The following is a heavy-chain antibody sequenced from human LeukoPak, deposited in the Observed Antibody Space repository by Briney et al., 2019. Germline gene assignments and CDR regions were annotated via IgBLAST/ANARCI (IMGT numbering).Heavy chain of an antibody. CDR2: IYYSGST. CDR1: GFTFSDYY. J-gene: IGHJ4*02. CDR3: ARVFLIEAVFDY. V-gene: IGHV4-30-4*01. Sequence: LRLSCAASGFTFSDYYMSWIRQPPGKGLEWIGYIYYSGSTYYNPSLKSRVTISVDTSKNQFSLKLSSVTAADTAVYYCARVFLIEAVFDYWGQGTLVTVSS. D-gene: IGHD2-21*01.